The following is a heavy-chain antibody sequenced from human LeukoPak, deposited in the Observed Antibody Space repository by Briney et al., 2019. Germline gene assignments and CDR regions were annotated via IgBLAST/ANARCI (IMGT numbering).Heavy chain of an antibody. V-gene: IGHV3-30*02. D-gene: IGHD3-10*01. CDR3: ATYYYASGNYYNYIYY. CDR1: GFTFSRYG. J-gene: IGHJ4*02. CDR2: IRYDESDK. Sequence: GGSLRLSCAASGFTFSRYGMHWVRQAPGKGLELVAFIRYDESDKKYKDSVKGRFTVSKDNSKNIVSLQMHSLRVEDTAVYYCATYYYASGNYYNYIYYWGQGALVTVSS.